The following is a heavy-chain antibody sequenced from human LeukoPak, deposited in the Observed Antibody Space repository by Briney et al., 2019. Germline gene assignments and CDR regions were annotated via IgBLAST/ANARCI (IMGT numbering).Heavy chain of an antibody. D-gene: IGHD6-19*01. CDR3: ATADVAVAGTPDY. J-gene: IGHJ4*02. Sequence: ASVKVSCKSSGYTFTDYFLHWVRQAPGKGLEWMGRFDPEDGETIYAQKFQGRVTMTEDTSTNTAYMELSSLRSGDTAVYYCATADVAVAGTPDYWGQGTLVTVSS. V-gene: IGHV1-24*01. CDR1: GYTFTDYF. CDR2: FDPEDGET.